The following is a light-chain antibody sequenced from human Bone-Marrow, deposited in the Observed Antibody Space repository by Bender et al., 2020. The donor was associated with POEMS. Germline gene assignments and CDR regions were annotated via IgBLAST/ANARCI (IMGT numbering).Light chain of an antibody. V-gene: IGLV2-14*01. Sequence: QSALTQPASVSGSPGQSITISCSGGSSDLGTYDYVSWYQQHLGTAPKLIIYEVIRRPSGISNRFSGAKSGNTASLTISGLQAEDEADYYCSSSSTGNTLVVFGGGTKVIVL. CDR2: EVI. CDR3: SSSSTGNTLVV. J-gene: IGLJ2*01. CDR1: SSDLGTYDY.